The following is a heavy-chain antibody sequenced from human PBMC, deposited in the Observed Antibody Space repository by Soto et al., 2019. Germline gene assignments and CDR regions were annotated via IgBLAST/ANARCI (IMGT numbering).Heavy chain of an antibody. CDR3: AKDLTRQLAYWLDP. CDR1: GFSFTGYY. D-gene: IGHD6-6*01. J-gene: IGHJ5*02. V-gene: IGHV1-2*02. Sequence: ASVKVSCKASGFSFTGYYIHWLRQAPGQGLEWMGWINAHSGGTEYAQKFQGRVTLTRDTSIAATYLTLTSLTSDDTALYYCAKDLTRQLAYWLDPWGQGTQVTVSS. CDR2: INAHSGGT.